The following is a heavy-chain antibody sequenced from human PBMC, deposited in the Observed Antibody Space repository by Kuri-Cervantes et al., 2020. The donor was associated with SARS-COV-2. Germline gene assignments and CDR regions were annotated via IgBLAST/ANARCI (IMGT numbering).Heavy chain of an antibody. D-gene: IGHD3-10*01. CDR1: GFTFSDYY. V-gene: IGHV3-11*06. Sequence: GGSLRPSCAASGFTFSDYYMSWIRQAPGKGLEWVSYISSSSSYTNYADSVKGRFTISRDNAKNSLYLQMNSLRAEDTAVYYCAIGRGVRGVPLGQFDYWGQGTLVTVSS. CDR3: AIGRGVRGVPLGQFDY. J-gene: IGHJ4*02. CDR2: ISSSSSYT.